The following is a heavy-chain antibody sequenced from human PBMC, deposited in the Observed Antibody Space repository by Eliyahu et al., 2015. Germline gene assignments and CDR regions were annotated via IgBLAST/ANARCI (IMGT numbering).Heavy chain of an antibody. CDR3: ARSGSPKVGATTGDTFDH. D-gene: IGHD1-26*01. V-gene: IGHV1-2*02. CDR1: GXDFSXXX. CDR2: ISPFRSGT. J-gene: IGHJ4*02. Sequence: QVQLVQSGAEVKKPGASVXVSCKAXGXDFSXXXIHWLRQAPGQGLEWMGWISPFRSGTNYAGRFKGRVTMTRDTSINTDFMELTRLTSDDAGIYYCARSGSPKVGATTGDTFDHWGQGTRVTVSS.